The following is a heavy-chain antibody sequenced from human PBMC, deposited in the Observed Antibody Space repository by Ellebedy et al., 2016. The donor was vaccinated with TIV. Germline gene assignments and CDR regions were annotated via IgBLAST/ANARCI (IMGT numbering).Heavy chain of an antibody. J-gene: IGHJ3*02. CDR3: ARDASGSYGSSDAFDI. CDR2: IISSGTTT. V-gene: IGHV3-48*03. Sequence: PGGSLRLSCAASGFTFSSYEMNWVRQAPGKGLEWVSYIISSGTTTYYADSVKGRFTIPRDNAKNSLYLQMNSLRAEDTAVYYCARDASGSYGSSDAFDIWGQGTMVTVSS. D-gene: IGHD1-26*01. CDR1: GFTFSSYE.